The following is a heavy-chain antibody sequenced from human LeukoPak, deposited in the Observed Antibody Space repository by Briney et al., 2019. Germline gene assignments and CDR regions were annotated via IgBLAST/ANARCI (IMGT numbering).Heavy chain of an antibody. CDR2: IYYSGST. D-gene: IGHD3-3*01. V-gene: IGHV4-59*01. Sequence: SESLSLTCTVSGGSISSYYWSWIRQPPGKGLEWMGYIYYSGSTNYNPSLKSRVTISVDTSKNQFSLKLSSVTAADTAVYYCARAGRSGYYKLLHDGAFDIWGQGTMVTVSS. J-gene: IGHJ3*02. CDR1: GGSISSYY. CDR3: ARAGRSGYYKLLHDGAFDI.